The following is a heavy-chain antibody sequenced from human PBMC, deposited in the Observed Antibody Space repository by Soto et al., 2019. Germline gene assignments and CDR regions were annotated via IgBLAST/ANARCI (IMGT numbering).Heavy chain of an antibody. J-gene: IGHJ4*02. CDR1: GFTFSSYA. Sequence: PGGSLRLSCAASGFTFSSYAMSWLRQAPGKGLEWVSAISGSGGSTYYADSVKGRFTISRDNSKNTLYLQMNSLRAEDTAVYYCAKDYFWSGYRYFDYWGQGTLVTVSS. D-gene: IGHD3-3*01. CDR3: AKDYFWSGYRYFDY. V-gene: IGHV3-23*01. CDR2: ISGSGGST.